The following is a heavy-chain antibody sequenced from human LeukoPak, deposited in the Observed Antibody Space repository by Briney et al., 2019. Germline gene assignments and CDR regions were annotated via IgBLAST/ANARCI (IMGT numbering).Heavy chain of an antibody. V-gene: IGHV4-30-2*01. Sequence: SETLSLTCAVSVGSISSGGYSCSWIRQPPGKGLEWIGYIYQSGSTYYNPSLKSRVTISVDRAKHQFSLKLSSVTAADTAVYYCARGYEGNYYYYYGMDVWGKGTTVTVSS. D-gene: IGHD1-1*01. CDR3: ARGYEGNYYYYYGMDV. J-gene: IGHJ6*04. CDR1: VGSISSGGYS. CDR2: IYQSGST.